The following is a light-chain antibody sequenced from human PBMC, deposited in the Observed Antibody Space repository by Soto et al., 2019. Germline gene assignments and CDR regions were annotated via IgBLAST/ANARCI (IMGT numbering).Light chain of an antibody. Sequence: AIRMTQSPSSFSASTGDRVTITCRASQDISRYLAWYQQKPGKAPKLLIYLASTLQIGVPSRFSGSGSGTDFPLTISGLQSEDFATYYCHQCYDYAPTFGGGTKVEIK. CDR2: LAS. CDR1: QDISRY. J-gene: IGKJ4*01. V-gene: IGKV1-8*01. CDR3: HQCYDYAPT.